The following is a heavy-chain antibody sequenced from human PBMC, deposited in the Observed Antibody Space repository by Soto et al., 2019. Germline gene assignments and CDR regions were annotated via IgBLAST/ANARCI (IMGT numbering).Heavy chain of an antibody. CDR1: GGSISSGDYY. D-gene: IGHD4-17*01. Sequence: SETLSLTCTVSGGSISSGDYYWSWIRQPPGEGLEWIGYIYYSGSTYYNPSLNSRLTISVDTSKNQFSLKLSSVTAADTAVYYCASSLTVTTSSGGYYYYGMDVWGQGTTVTVSS. CDR2: IYYSGST. CDR3: ASSLTVTTSSGGYYYYGMDV. J-gene: IGHJ6*02. V-gene: IGHV4-30-4*01.